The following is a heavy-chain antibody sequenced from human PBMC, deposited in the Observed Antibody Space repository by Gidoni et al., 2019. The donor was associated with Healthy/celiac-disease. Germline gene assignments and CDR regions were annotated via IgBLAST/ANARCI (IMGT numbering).Heavy chain of an antibody. CDR2: IRSKAYGGTT. CDR1: GFTFADYP. CDR3: TRPPLGYCSGGSCSIGDY. Sequence: EVQLVESGGGLVQPGRSLRLSCTASGFTFADYPLSWFRQAPGKGLEWVGFIRSKAYGGTTEYAASVKGRFTISRDDSKSIAYLQMNSLKTEDTAVDYCTRPPLGYCSGGSCSIGDYWGQGTLVTVSS. D-gene: IGHD2-15*01. V-gene: IGHV3-49*03. J-gene: IGHJ4*02.